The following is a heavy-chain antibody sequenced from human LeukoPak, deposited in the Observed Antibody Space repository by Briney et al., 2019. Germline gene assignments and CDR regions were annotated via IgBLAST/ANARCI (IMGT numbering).Heavy chain of an antibody. J-gene: IGHJ4*02. D-gene: IGHD3-9*01. V-gene: IGHV1-8*01. Sequence: ASAKVSCKASGYTFTSYDINWVRQATGQGLEWMGWMDPNSGNTGYAQKFQGRVTMTRNTSISTAYMELSSLRSDDTALYYCARDPQKNYDILPGYPPDYWGQGTLVTVSS. CDR2: MDPNSGNT. CDR1: GYTFTSYD. CDR3: ARDPQKNYDILPGYPPDY.